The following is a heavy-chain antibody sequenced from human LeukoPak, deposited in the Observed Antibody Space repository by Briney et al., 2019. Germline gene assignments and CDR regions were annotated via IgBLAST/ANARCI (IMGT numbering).Heavy chain of an antibody. Sequence: PSQTLSLTCAISGGTVSSNTAAWNWIRQSPSRGLEWLGRTYYRSKWYIDYAISVKSRIIINPDTSKNQFSLQLSSVTPEDTAVYYCAKSYSYYTEYYFDYWGQGTLVTVSS. CDR2: TYYRSKWYI. V-gene: IGHV6-1*01. D-gene: IGHD5-18*01. J-gene: IGHJ4*02. CDR3: AKSYSYYTEYYFDY. CDR1: GGTVSSNTAA.